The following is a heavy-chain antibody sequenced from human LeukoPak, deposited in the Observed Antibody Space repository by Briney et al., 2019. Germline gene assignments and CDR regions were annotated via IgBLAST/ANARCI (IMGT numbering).Heavy chain of an antibody. D-gene: IGHD3-22*01. J-gene: IGHJ4*02. CDR2: INSDGSNK. CDR3: AKTRPPYDTYYFDY. V-gene: IGHV3-74*01. Sequence: GGSLRLSCAASGFTFSNYWMHWVRQAPGKGLEWVSRINSDGSNKTYADSVKGRFTISRDNSKNTLYLQMNSLRAEDTAVYYCAKTRPPYDTYYFDYWGQGTLVTVSS. CDR1: GFTFSNYW.